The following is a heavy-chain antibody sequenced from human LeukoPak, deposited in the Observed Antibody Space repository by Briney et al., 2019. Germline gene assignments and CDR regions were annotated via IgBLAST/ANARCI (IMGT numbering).Heavy chain of an antibody. D-gene: IGHD6-13*01. J-gene: IGHJ4*02. CDR3: ARDLQIYSDFDS. Sequence: GGSLRLSCAASGFTFSSYAMSWVRQAPGKGLEWVSAVNGRGTSTFYADSVKGRFTISRDNSKNTLYLQMNSLRAEDTAIYYCARDLQIYSDFDSWGQGTLVTVSS. V-gene: IGHV3-23*01. CDR1: GFTFSSYA. CDR2: VNGRGTST.